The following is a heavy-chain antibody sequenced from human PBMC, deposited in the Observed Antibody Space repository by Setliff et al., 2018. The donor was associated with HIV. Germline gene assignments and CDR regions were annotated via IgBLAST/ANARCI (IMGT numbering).Heavy chain of an antibody. J-gene: IGHJ4*01. CDR2: VYYSGST. Sequence: SLTCTVSGASISNYYWSWIRQPPGKGLEWLGYVYYSGSTSYNPSLKSRLTISVDTSKNHFSLRLSSVTAADTAVYYCARADYDTGTYYFDFWGHGTLVTVSS. CDR1: GASISNYY. V-gene: IGHV4-59*01. D-gene: IGHD3-22*01. CDR3: ARADYDTGTYYFDF.